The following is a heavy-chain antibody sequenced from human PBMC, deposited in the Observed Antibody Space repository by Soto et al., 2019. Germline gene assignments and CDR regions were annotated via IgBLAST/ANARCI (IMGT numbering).Heavy chain of an antibody. Sequence: PSETLSLTCTVSGDSVSSGNYYWSWIRQPPGKGLEWIGYVYFSGSTNYNPSLKSRVTMSLDTSRNLFSLRLESVTAADTAVYYCARIPVDTYMIYWSDPWGQGTLVTVSS. CDR2: VYFSGST. V-gene: IGHV4-61*01. D-gene: IGHD3-16*01. CDR1: GDSVSSGNYY. CDR3: ARIPVDTYMIYWSDP. J-gene: IGHJ5*02.